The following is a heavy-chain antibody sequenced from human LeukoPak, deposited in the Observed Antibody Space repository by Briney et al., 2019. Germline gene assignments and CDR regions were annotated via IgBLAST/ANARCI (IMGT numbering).Heavy chain of an antibody. CDR2: ISGSGGST. CDR3: AKVMYSYGSTEYYFDY. V-gene: IGHV3-23*01. D-gene: IGHD5-18*01. CDR1: GFTFSNYA. Sequence: PGGSLRLSCAASGFTFSNYALNWVRQAPGKGLEWVSAISGSGGSTYYADSVKGRFTISRDNSKNTLYLQMNSLRAEDTAVYYCAKVMYSYGSTEYYFDYWGQGTLVTVSS. J-gene: IGHJ4*02.